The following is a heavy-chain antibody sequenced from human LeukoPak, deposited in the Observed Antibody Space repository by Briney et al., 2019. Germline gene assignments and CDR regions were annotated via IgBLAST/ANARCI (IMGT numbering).Heavy chain of an antibody. CDR2: IYHTGST. Sequence: PSETLSLTCTVSGYSISSGFYWGWIRQPPGKGLEWIGSIYHTGSTYSNPSLKSRVTISVDTSKNQFSLKLSSVTAADTAVYYYMDVWGKGTTVTVSS. V-gene: IGHV4-38-2*02. CDR3: MDV. J-gene: IGHJ6*03. CDR1: GYSISSGFY.